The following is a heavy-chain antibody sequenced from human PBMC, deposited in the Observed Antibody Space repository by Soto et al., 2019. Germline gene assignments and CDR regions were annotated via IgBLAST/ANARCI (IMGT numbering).Heavy chain of an antibody. J-gene: IGHJ4*02. Sequence: PWGSLRLSCAFSKLTFSSYTMSWVRQAPGKGLEWVSGISSSGGTTYYADSVKGRFSISRDNSKNSLYLQLNSLRVEDTAMYYCIPTISGSIGYWGQGTLVTVSS. CDR1: KLTFSSYT. CDR3: IPTISGSIGY. CDR2: ISSSGGTT. D-gene: IGHD1-20*01. V-gene: IGHV3-23*01.